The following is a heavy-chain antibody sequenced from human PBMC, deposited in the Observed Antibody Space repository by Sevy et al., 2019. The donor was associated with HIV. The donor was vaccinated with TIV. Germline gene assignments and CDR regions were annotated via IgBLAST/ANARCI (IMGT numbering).Heavy chain of an antibody. Sequence: ASVKVSCKVSGYTLTELSMHWVRQAPGKGLEWMGGFDPEDGETIYAQKFQGRVTMTEDTSTDTAYMELSSLRSEDTAVYYCTKGGSLQQLVLFESWGQGALVTVSS. CDR3: TKGGSLQQLVLFES. J-gene: IGHJ4*02. D-gene: IGHD6-13*01. CDR2: FDPEDGET. CDR1: GYTLTELS. V-gene: IGHV1-24*01.